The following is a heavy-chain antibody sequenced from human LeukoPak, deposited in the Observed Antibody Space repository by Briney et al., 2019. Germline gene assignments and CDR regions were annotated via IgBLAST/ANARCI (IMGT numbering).Heavy chain of an antibody. D-gene: IGHD3-22*01. Sequence: PSEALSLTCAVYGGSFSGYYWSWIRQPPGKGLEWIGEINHSGSTNYNPSLKSRVTISVDTSKNQFSLKLSSVTAADTAVYYCARALHYYDSPYYFDYWGQGTLVTVS. V-gene: IGHV4-34*01. CDR2: INHSGST. CDR3: ARALHYYDSPYYFDY. CDR1: GGSFSGYY. J-gene: IGHJ4*02.